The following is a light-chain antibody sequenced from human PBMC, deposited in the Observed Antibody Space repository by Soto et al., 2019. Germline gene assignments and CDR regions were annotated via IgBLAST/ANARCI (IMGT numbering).Light chain of an antibody. Sequence: DIQMTQSPSTLSASVGDRVTITCRASQSISSWLAWYQQKPGKAPKLLIYKASSLESGVPSRFSGSGSGTEVTLTISRLQPDDFATYYCQQYNSYPYTFGQGTKLEIK. J-gene: IGKJ2*01. CDR3: QQYNSYPYT. CDR1: QSISSW. V-gene: IGKV1-5*03. CDR2: KAS.